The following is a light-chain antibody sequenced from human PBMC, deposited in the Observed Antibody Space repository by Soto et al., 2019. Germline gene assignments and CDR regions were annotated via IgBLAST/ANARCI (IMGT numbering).Light chain of an antibody. CDR3: QQSYSTLIT. V-gene: IGKV1-39*01. CDR2: SAS. J-gene: IGKJ5*01. Sequence: MTQPPHALSASVGDRITSTCRASQSMSLFLNWYQQKPGKAPKLLIYSASSLESGVPSRFSGSGSGTDFTLTISSLQPEDFATYYCQQSYSTLITFGQGTRLEI. CDR1: QSMSLF.